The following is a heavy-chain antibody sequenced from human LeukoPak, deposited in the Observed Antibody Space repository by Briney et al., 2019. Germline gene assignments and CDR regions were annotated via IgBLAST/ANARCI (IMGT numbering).Heavy chain of an antibody. CDR2: IIPIFGTA. J-gene: IGHJ6*02. Sequence: SVTVSCKASGGTFSSYAISWVRQAPGQGLEWMGGIIPIFGTANYAQKLQGRVTMTTDTSTSTAYMELRSLRSDDTAVYYCARYYDFWSGPYYYYGMDVWGQGTTVTVSS. CDR1: GGTFSSYA. CDR3: ARYYDFWSGPYYYYGMDV. V-gene: IGHV1-69*05. D-gene: IGHD3-3*01.